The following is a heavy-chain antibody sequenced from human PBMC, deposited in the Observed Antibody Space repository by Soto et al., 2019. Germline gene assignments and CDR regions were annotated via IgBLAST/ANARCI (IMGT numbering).Heavy chain of an antibody. CDR1: VGPFSSNY. CDR2: INHSGSS. J-gene: IGHJ5*02. V-gene: IGHV4-34*01. Sequence: SETLSLTCAFYVGPFSSNYWNWIRHPPGKWLEWIGEINHSGSSKYNPSLKSRITMSVDASKNQFSLKLSSVTAADTAVYYCARGRRSGYRSSARCYMLQSLGQGALVIVS. CDR3: ARGRRSGYRSSARCYMLQS. D-gene: IGHD2-2*03.